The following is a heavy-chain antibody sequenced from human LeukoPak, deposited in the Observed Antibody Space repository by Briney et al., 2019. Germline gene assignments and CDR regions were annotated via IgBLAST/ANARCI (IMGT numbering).Heavy chain of an antibody. CDR3: ARDLWTALSASAP. V-gene: IGHV1-2*02. J-gene: IGHJ5*02. CDR1: GYTFTGYY. D-gene: IGHD2/OR15-2a*01. Sequence: ASVTVSCRASGYTFTGYYIHWVRQAPGQGLEWMGWINPNSGDTNYPQKFQGRVTMTSDTSTSTAYMELSRLRSDDTAVYYCARDLWTALSASAPWGQGTLVTVSS. CDR2: INPNSGDT.